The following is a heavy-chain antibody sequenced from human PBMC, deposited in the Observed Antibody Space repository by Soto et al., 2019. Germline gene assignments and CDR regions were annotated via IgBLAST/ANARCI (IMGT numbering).Heavy chain of an antibody. CDR2: ISSNSSTI. V-gene: IGHV3-48*02. J-gene: IGHJ4*02. CDR1: GFTFSSYS. Sequence: EVQLVESGGGLVQPGGSLRLSCAASGFTFSSYSMNWVRQAPGKGLEWVSYISSNSSTIYYADSVKGRFTISRDNAKNLLYLQMNSLRDEDTAVYYCASGKDSAEGGYWGQGTLVTVSS. CDR3: ASGKDSAEGGY. D-gene: IGHD1-26*01.